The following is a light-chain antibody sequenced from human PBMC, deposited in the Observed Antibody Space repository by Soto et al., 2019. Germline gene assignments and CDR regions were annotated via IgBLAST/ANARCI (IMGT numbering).Light chain of an antibody. V-gene: IGKV1-5*03. CDR2: KAS. J-gene: IGKJ1*01. CDR1: QTISSW. CDR3: QHDNSYSAA. Sequence: DIQMTQSPSTLSGSVGDRVTITCRASQTISSWLAWYQQKPGKAPKLLSYKASTLKSGVPSCFSGSGSGTECTITISSLQHDDFATYYCQHDNSYSAAFGQGTKVELK.